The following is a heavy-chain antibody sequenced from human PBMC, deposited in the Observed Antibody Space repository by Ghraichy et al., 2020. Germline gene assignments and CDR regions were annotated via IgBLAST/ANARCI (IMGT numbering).Heavy chain of an antibody. D-gene: IGHD6-13*01. CDR3: ARGHSSRGGGPSAYFDY. CDR2: INHSGST. Sequence: SQTLSLTCAVYGGSFSGYYWSWIRQPPGKGLEWIGEINHSGSTNYNPSLKSRVTISVDTSKNQFSLKLSSVTAADTAVYYCARGHSSRGGGPSAYFDYWGQGTLVTVSS. CDR1: GGSFSGYY. V-gene: IGHV4-34*01. J-gene: IGHJ4*02.